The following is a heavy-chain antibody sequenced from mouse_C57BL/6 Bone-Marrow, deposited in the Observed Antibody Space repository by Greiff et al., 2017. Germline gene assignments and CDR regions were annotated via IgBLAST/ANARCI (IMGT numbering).Heavy chain of an antibody. Sequence: EVQLVESGGDLVKPGGSLKLSCAASGFTFSSYGMSWVRQTPDKRLEWVATISSGGSYTYYPDSVTGRFTIARDNAKNTLYLQMSSLNAEDTALYYCARGRGTNYGGQGTTLTVSA. V-gene: IGHV5-6*01. D-gene: IGHD1-1*01. CDR1: GFTFSSYG. CDR3: ARGRGTNY. J-gene: IGHJ2*01. CDR2: ISSGGSYT.